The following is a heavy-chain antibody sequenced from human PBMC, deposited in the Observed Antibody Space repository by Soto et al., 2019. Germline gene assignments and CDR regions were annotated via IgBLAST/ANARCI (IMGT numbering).Heavy chain of an antibody. CDR2: IKSKTDGGTT. V-gene: IGHV3-15*07. Sequence: PGGSPRHPVAASDFIFSNAWRDWVRQEPGKGLEWVGRIKSKTDGGTTDYAAPVKGRFTISRDDSKNTLYLQMNSLKTEDTAVYYCTTDPVTMIVVVPSSGWGQGTLVTVSS. J-gene: IGHJ4*02. CDR1: DFIFSNAW. D-gene: IGHD3-22*01. CDR3: TTDPVTMIVVVPSSG.